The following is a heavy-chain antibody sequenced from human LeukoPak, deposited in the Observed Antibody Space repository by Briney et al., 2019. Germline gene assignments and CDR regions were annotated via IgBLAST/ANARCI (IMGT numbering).Heavy chain of an antibody. CDR2: INHSGST. Sequence: PSETLSLTCAVYGGSFGGYYWSWIRQPPGKGLEWIGEINHSGSTNYNPSLKSRVTISVDTSKNQFSLKLSSVTAADTAVYYCARGSLDGYHDYWGQGTLVTVSS. D-gene: IGHD2-15*01. CDR3: ARGSLDGYHDY. J-gene: IGHJ4*02. CDR1: GGSFGGYY. V-gene: IGHV4-34*01.